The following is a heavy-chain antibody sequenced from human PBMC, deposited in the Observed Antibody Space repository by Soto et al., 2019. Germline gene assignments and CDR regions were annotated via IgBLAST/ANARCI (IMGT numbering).Heavy chain of an antibody. Sequence: SETLSLTCTVSGFSVSSRSYHWSWIRQTPGKGLEWIGNIYYSGSTNYNPSLKSRGTISLDTSKNQFSLQLSSVTAADTAVYYCASMSIAARYNDYWGQGTLVTVSS. J-gene: IGHJ4*02. CDR2: IYYSGST. D-gene: IGHD6-6*01. CDR3: ASMSIAARYNDY. CDR1: GFSVSSRSYH. V-gene: IGHV4-61*01.